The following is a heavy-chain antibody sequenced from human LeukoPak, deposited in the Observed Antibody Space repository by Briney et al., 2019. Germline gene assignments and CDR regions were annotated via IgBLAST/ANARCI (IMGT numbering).Heavy chain of an antibody. CDR1: GGSISSYF. D-gene: IGHD2-21*02. J-gene: IGHJ4*02. CDR2: IYYSGST. Sequence: PETLSLSCTVSGGSISSYFWSWIRQPPGKGLEWIGDIYYSGSTNYNPSLKSRVSISVDTSKNQFSLKLNSVTAADTAVYYCARGSVTATSPFAYWGQGTLVTVSS. V-gene: IGHV4-59*01. CDR3: ARGSVTATSPFAY.